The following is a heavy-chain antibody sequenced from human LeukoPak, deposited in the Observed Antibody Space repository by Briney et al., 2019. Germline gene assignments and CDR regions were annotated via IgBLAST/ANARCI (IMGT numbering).Heavy chain of an antibody. D-gene: IGHD2-2*01. CDR3: ARARGEYCSSTSCYKFDP. V-gene: IGHV4-38-2*01. J-gene: IGHJ5*02. CDR1: GYSISSGYY. CDR2: IYHSGST. Sequence: PSETLSLTCAVSGYSISSGYYWGWIRQPPGKGLEWIGSIYHSGSTYYNPSLKSRVTISVDTSKNQFSLKLSSVTAADTAVYYCARARGEYCSSTSCYKFDPWGQGTLVTVSS.